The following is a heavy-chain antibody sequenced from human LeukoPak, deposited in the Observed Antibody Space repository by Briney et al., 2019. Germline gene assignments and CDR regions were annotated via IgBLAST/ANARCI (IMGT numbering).Heavy chain of an antibody. D-gene: IGHD3-16*02. CDR2: ISGSGSST. J-gene: IGHJ4*02. V-gene: IGHV3-23*01. CDR1: EFTFSSYA. CDR3: AKHQFGDYIWGSYRYNDY. Sequence: PGGSLRLSCAASEFTFSSYAMTWVRQAPVKGLEWVSVISGSGSSTEYADSVKGRFTISRDNSKNTLYLQMNGLRAEDTAVYYCAKHQFGDYIWGSYRYNDYWGQGTLVTVSS.